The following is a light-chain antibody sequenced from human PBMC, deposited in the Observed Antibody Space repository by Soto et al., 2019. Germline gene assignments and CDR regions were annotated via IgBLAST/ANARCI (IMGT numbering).Light chain of an antibody. CDR2: EVS. CDR1: SSDVGGYNY. Sequence: QSLLTQPPSASGSPGQSVTISCTGTSSDVGGYNYISWYQQHPGKAPKLMIYEVSKRPSGVPDRFSGSKSGNTASLTVSGLQAEDEADYYCSSYAGSKNYVLGNGTKVTVL. V-gene: IGLV2-8*01. CDR3: SSYAGSKNYV. J-gene: IGLJ1*01.